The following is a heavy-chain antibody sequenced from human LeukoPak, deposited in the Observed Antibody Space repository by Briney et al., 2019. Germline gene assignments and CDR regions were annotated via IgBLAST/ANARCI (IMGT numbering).Heavy chain of an antibody. D-gene: IGHD1-26*01. J-gene: IGHJ4*02. V-gene: IGHV1-8*03. Sequence: GASVKVSCKASGYTFTSYDINWVRQATGQGLEWKGWMNPNSGNTGYAQKFQARVTITRNTSISTAYMELSSLRSEDTAVYYCARGDLVGADDTNFDYWGQGTLVTVSS. CDR2: MNPNSGNT. CDR1: GYTFTSYD. CDR3: ARGDLVGADDTNFDY.